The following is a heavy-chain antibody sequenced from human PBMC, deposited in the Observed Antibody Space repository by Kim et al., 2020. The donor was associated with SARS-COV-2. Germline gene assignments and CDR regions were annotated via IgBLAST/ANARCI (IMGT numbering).Heavy chain of an antibody. Sequence: SETLSLTCTFSGDSVTNHYWNWIRQPPGQGLEWIGYIYDDGSTNYNPSLKSRVTMSIDTSKNQLSLKLRSVTAADTAMYYCTRGGNHYYWAGYIDFWGPGTLVTVSS. J-gene: IGHJ4*02. V-gene: IGHV4-59*02. CDR1: GDSVTNHY. CDR2: IYDDGST. D-gene: IGHD3-10*01. CDR3: TRGGNHYYWAGYIDF.